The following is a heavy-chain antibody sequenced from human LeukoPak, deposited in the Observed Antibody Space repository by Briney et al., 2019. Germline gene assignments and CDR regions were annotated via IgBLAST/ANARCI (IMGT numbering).Heavy chain of an antibody. CDR2: ISAKNGNT. CDR1: GYTFTSYG. V-gene: IGHV1-18*01. D-gene: IGHD1-26*01. J-gene: IGHJ3*02. CDR3: ARDRGSDLEEAFDS. Sequence: ASVKVSCKASGYTFTSYGISWVRQAPGQGLEWVGWISAKNGNTNDAQKLQGRVTMTTDTSTCTDYMELRRLRSDDTAVYYCARDRGSDLEEAFDSGSQGTMVTVSS.